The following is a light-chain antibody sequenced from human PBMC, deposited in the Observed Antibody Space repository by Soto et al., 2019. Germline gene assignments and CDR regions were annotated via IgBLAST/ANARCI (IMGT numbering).Light chain of an antibody. CDR1: QSISSW. V-gene: IGKV1-5*01. Sequence: DIQMSPSPSTLSASVRARVTITCRASQSISSWLAWYQQKPGKAPKLLIYHASNLQSGVPSRFSGSGSGTEFTLTISSLQPDDFATYYCQQYNIYSFGQGTNVAIK. J-gene: IGKJ1*01. CDR2: HAS. CDR3: QQYNIYS.